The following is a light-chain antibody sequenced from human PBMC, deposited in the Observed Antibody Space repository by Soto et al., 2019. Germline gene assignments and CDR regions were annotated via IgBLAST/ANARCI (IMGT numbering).Light chain of an antibody. CDR1: QSLLHGNGYNY. Sequence: DIVMTQSPLSLSVTPGEPASISCRSNQSLLHGNGYNYLDWYLQKSGQTPQLLIYLGSNRASGVPDRFSGSGSGTDFTLEINRVEAEDVGFYYCMQALQTASFGPGTKVDIK. CDR2: LGS. CDR3: MQALQTAS. J-gene: IGKJ3*01. V-gene: IGKV2-28*01.